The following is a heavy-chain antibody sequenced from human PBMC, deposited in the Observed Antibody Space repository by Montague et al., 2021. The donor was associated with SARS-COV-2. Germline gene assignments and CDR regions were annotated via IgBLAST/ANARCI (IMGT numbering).Heavy chain of an antibody. Sequence: SETLSLTCTVSGGSISSSSYYWGWIRQPPGKGLEWIGSIYYSGSTYYNPSPKSRVTISVDTSKNQFSLKLSSVTAADTAVYYCATITLGYCINGVCQPPDYWGQGTLVTVSS. J-gene: IGHJ4*02. CDR3: ATITLGYCINGVCQPPDY. CDR1: GGSISSSSYY. V-gene: IGHV4-39*01. D-gene: IGHD2-8*01. CDR2: IYYSGST.